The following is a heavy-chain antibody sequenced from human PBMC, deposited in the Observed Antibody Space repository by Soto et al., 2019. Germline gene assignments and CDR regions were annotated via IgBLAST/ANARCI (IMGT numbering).Heavy chain of an antibody. V-gene: IGHV1-3*01. D-gene: IGHD3-22*01. CDR3: ARVVRDSSGYYYLGSLGYYYYGMDV. J-gene: IGHJ6*02. CDR2: INAGNGNT. CDR1: GYTFTNYA. Sequence: ASVKVSCKASGYTFTNYAMHWVRQAPGQRLKWMGWINAGNGNTNYAQKLQGRVTMTTDTSTSTAYMELRSLRSDDTAVYYCARVVRDSSGYYYLGSLGYYYYGMDVWGQGTTVTVSS.